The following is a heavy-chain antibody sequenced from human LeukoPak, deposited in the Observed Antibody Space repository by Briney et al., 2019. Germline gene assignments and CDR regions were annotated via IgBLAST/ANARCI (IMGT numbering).Heavy chain of an antibody. CDR3: AKDHLYSNYVNDFDY. D-gene: IGHD4-11*01. V-gene: IGHV3-23*01. Sequence: GGSLRLSCAASGFTFSDYFMSWVRQAPGKGLEWVSAISGSGGSTYYADSVKGRFTISRDNSKNTLYLQMNSLRAEDTAVYYCAKDHLYSNYVNDFDYWGQGTLVTVSS. CDR2: ISGSGGST. J-gene: IGHJ4*02. CDR1: GFTFSDYF.